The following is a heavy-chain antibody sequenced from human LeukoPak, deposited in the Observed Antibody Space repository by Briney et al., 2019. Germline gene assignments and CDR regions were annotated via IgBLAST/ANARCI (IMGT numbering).Heavy chain of an antibody. J-gene: IGHJ5*02. CDR1: GFTFSNYA. CDR3: AKGTYYYDSSRDP. Sequence: PGGSLRLSCAASGFTFSNYAMGWVRQAPGKGLEWVSAISGSGGSTYYADSVKGRFPISRDNSKNTLYLQMNSLRAEDTAVYYCAKGTYYYDSSRDPWGQGTLVTVSS. D-gene: IGHD3-22*01. V-gene: IGHV3-23*01. CDR2: ISGSGGST.